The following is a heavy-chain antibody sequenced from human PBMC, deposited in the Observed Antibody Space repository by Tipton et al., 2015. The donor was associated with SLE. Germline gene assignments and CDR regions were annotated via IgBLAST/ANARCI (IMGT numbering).Heavy chain of an antibody. CDR3: ARDRVVGAEGGGYYLDY. J-gene: IGHJ4*02. CDR1: GDSISSRSYY. V-gene: IGHV4-39*07. D-gene: IGHD2-15*01. CDR2: IYYSGTA. Sequence: TLSLTCTVSGDSISSRSYYWAWIRQPPGKDLEWIATIYYSGTAYYNPSLRSRVTISVDTTKNQFSLKLNSVTAADTAVYYCARDRVVGAEGGGYYLDYWGQGTLVTVSS.